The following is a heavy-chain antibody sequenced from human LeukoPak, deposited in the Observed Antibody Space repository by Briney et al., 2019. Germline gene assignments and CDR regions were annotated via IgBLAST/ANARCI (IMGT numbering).Heavy chain of an antibody. CDR3: ASYYYDSSGDFWFDY. V-gene: IGHV1-69*04. Sequence: EASVKVSCKASGGTFSSYAISWVRQAPGQGLEWMGRIIPILGIANYAQKFQGRVTITADKSTSTAYMELSSLRSEDTAVYYCASYYYDSSGDFWFDYWGQGTLVTVSS. J-gene: IGHJ4*02. CDR2: IIPILGIA. D-gene: IGHD3-22*01. CDR1: GGTFSSYA.